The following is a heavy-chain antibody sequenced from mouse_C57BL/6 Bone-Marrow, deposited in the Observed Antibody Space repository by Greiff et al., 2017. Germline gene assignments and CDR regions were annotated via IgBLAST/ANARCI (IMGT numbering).Heavy chain of an antibody. D-gene: IGHD1-1*01. Sequence: VQLKQSGPELVKPGASVKISCKASGYAFSSSWMNWVKQRPGKGLEWIGRIYPGDGDTNYNGKFKGKATLTADKSSSTAYMQLSSLTSEDSAVYFCARDYGSNSWFAYWGQGTLVTVSA. CDR2: IYPGDGDT. J-gene: IGHJ3*01. CDR1: GYAFSSSW. CDR3: ARDYGSNSWFAY. V-gene: IGHV1-82*01.